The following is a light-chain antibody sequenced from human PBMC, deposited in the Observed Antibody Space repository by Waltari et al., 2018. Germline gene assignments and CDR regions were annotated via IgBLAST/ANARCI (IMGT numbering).Light chain of an antibody. V-gene: IGKV3-20*01. CDR1: QSVRKY. Sequence: EIVLTQSPGPLSLSPGQSATLPCSASQSVRKYLAWYQQKPGQAPRLLIYDASTRATGIPDRFSGSGFGTDFSLTISRLEPEDFAVYYCQKYESLPATFGQGTKVEIK. J-gene: IGKJ1*01. CDR3: QKYESLPAT. CDR2: DAS.